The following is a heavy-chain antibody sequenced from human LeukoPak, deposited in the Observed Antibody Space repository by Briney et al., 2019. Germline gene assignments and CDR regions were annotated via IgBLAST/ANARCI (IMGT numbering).Heavy chain of an antibody. V-gene: IGHV4-34*01. Sequence: ASETLSLTCAVYGGSFSGYYWSWIRQPPGKGLEWIGEINHSGSTNYNPSLKSRVTISVDTSKNQFSLKLSSVTAADTAVYYCARGRSGSYPSRYFDLWGRGTLVTVSS. J-gene: IGHJ2*01. CDR2: INHSGST. CDR1: GGSFSGYY. CDR3: ARGRSGSYPSRYFDL. D-gene: IGHD1-26*01.